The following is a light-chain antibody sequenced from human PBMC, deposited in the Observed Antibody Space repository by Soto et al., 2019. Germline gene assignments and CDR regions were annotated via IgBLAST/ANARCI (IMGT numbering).Light chain of an antibody. CDR1: EDISLY. J-gene: IGKJ2*01. Sequence: DIQMTQSPSSLSASVGDRVTITCRASEDISLYLNWYQHKPGKAPKLLIYAASSLQSGVPSRFSGSGSGTDLTLTISSLQPEDFASYVCQQSYTTPTFGQGNKLEIK. CDR3: QQSYTTPT. CDR2: AAS. V-gene: IGKV1-39*01.